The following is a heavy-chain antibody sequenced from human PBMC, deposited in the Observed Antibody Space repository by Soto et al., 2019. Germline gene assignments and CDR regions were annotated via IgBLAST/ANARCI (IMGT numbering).Heavy chain of an antibody. CDR1: GGSISSYY. CDR2: IYYSGST. Sequence: SETLSLTCTVSGGSISSYYWSWIRQPPGKGLEWIGYIYYSGSTNYNPSLKSRVTISVDTSKNQFSLNLSSVTAADTAVYYFVRYCSSTSCDFLYYWGQGTLVTVSS. CDR3: VRYCSSTSCDFLYY. V-gene: IGHV4-59*08. D-gene: IGHD2-2*01. J-gene: IGHJ4*02.